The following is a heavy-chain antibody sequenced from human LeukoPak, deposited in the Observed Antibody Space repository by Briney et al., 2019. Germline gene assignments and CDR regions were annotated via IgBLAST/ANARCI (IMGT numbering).Heavy chain of an antibody. CDR2: ISYDGSNK. J-gene: IGHJ4*02. V-gene: IGHV3-30*04. CDR1: GFTFSSYA. D-gene: IGHD6-19*01. Sequence: GGSLRLSCAASGFTFSSYAMHWVRRASSKGLEWVAAISYDGSNKKYADSVKGRFTISRDNSKNTLYLQMNSLRSDDTAVYYCARGVRLAVVGYIDCWGEGTLVTVSS. CDR3: ARGVRLAVVGYIDC.